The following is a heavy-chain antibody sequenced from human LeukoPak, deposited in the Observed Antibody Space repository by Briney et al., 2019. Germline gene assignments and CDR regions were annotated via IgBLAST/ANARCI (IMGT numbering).Heavy chain of an antibody. J-gene: IGHJ3*02. V-gene: IGHV3-33*08. Sequence: GSLRLSCAGSGFTVSSNYMSWVRQAPGKGPEWVTVTWYDGSNNHYADSVKGRSTISRDNSKNTVFLEMNSLRAEDTAVYHCARDRYLGSDGFDIWGPGTMVIVSS. CDR3: ARDRYLGSDGFDI. D-gene: IGHD3-10*01. CDR2: TWYDGSNN. CDR1: GFTVSSNY.